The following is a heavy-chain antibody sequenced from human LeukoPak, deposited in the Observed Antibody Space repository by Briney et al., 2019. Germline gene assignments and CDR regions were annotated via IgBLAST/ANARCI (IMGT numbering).Heavy chain of an antibody. CDR1: GFTFSTAW. V-gene: IGHV3-7*01. CDR2: IKHDGSEN. D-gene: IGHD3-3*01. Sequence: GRSLRLSCAASGFTFSTAWMGCVRQAPGRGLEWVANIKHDGSENNLVESVKGRLTTSTNNANNTLFLQINNVRDEDTTTYYCAREGQYDFWSGLKWFDPWGQGTLVIVSS. J-gene: IGHJ5*02. CDR3: AREGQYDFWSGLKWFDP.